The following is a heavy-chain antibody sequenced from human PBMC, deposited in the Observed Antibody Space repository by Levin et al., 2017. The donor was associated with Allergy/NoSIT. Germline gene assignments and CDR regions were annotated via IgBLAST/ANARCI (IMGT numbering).Heavy chain of an antibody. Sequence: GESLKISCKASGYTFTSYDINWVRQATGQGLEWMGWMNPNSGNTGYAQKFQGRVTMTRNTSISTAYMELSSLRSEDTAVYYCARGCRGYSSGWFCDYYDDDGMDGWGQGTTVTVSS. D-gene: IGHD6-19*01. J-gene: IGHJ6*02. CDR1: GYTFTSYD. CDR2: MNPNSGNT. V-gene: IGHV1-8*01. CDR3: ARGCRGYSSGWFCDYYDDDGMDG.